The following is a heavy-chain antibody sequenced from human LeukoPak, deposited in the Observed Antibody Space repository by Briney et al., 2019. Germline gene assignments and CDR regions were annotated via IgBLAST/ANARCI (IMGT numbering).Heavy chain of an antibody. CDR2: ISSSGGST. CDR3: AKWRTQLQLVLDAFDI. J-gene: IGHJ3*02. V-gene: IGHV3-23*01. Sequence: PGGSLRLSCAASGFTFSSYAMNWVRQAPGKGLEWVSGISSSGGSTSYADSVKGRFTISRDNSKNTLYLQMNSLRAEDTAVYYCAKWRTQLQLVLDAFDIWGQGTMVTVSS. D-gene: IGHD6-13*01. CDR1: GFTFSSYA.